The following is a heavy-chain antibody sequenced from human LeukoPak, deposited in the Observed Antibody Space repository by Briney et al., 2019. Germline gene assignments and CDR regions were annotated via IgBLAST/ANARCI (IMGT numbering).Heavy chain of an antibody. CDR3: VRDVHPYKLFY. Sequence: GGSLRLSCAASGFTFSRYGMHWVRQAPGKGLVWVSRIKTDGSSAEYADSVKGRFTISRDNAKNTLYLEMNSLRAEDTAVYCCVRDVHPYKLFYFGQGNLVTVSS. J-gene: IGHJ4*02. CDR2: IKTDGSSA. CDR1: GFTFSRYG. V-gene: IGHV3-74*03. D-gene: IGHD3-10*01.